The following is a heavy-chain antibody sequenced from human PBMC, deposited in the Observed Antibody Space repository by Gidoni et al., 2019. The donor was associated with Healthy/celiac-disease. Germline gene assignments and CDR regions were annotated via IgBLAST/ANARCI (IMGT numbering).Heavy chain of an antibody. J-gene: IGHJ4*02. D-gene: IGHD3-22*01. CDR2: INHSGST. V-gene: IGHV4-34*01. CDR1: GGSFSGYY. CDR3: ARLGLDSSGYYYVSY. Sequence: QVQLQQWGAGLLKPSETLSLTCAVYGGSFSGYYWSWIRQPPGKGLEWIGEINHSGSTNYNPSLKSRVTISVDTSKNQFSLKLSSVTAADTAVYYCARLGLDSSGYYYVSYWGQGTLVTVSS.